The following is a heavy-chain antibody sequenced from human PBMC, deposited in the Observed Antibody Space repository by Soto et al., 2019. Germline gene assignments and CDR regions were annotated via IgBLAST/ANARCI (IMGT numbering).Heavy chain of an antibody. CDR3: ARILSGSGSYCSYYYYGMDV. V-gene: IGHV2-70*01. Sequence: SGPTLVNPTQTLTLTCTFSGFSLSTSGMCVSWIRQPPGKALEWLALIDWDDDKYYSTSLKTRLTISKDTSKNQVVLTMTNMDPVDTATYYCARILSGSGSYCSYYYYGMDVWGQGTTVTVSS. D-gene: IGHD3-10*01. CDR1: GFSLSTSGMC. CDR2: IDWDDDK. J-gene: IGHJ6*02.